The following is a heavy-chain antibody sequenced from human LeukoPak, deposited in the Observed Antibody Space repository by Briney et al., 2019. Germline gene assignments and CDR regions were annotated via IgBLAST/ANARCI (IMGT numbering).Heavy chain of an antibody. D-gene: IGHD2-2*01. CDR1: GGSFSGYY. CDR3: AARGYCSSTSCPNWFDP. J-gene: IGHJ5*02. CDR2: INHSGST. Sequence: SETLSLTCAVYGGSFSGYYWSWIREPPGKGLGWMGEINHSGSTNYNPSLKSRVTISVDTSKNQFSLKLSSVTAADTAVYYCAARGYCSSTSCPNWFDPWGQGTLVTVSS. V-gene: IGHV4-34*01.